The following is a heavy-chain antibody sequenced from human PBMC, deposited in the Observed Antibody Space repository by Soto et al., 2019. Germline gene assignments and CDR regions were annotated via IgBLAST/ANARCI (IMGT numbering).Heavy chain of an antibody. V-gene: IGHV1-8*01. J-gene: IGHJ6*02. CDR1: GYNFKSYD. D-gene: IGHD1-20*01. CDR2: LKPSSGDA. Sequence: QVQLVQSGAEVKNPGASVKVSCKASGYNFKSYDINRVRQATGQGLEWMGWLKPSSGDAGYAEKFQGRLTMTRNTSTSTVFMELRSLRSEDTAVYYCVRDNWSSNFAYYGMDVWGHGSTVIVSS. CDR3: VRDNWSSNFAYYGMDV.